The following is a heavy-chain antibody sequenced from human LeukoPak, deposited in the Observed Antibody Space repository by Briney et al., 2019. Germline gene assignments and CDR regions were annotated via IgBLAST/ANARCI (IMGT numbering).Heavy chain of an antibody. D-gene: IGHD2-15*01. CDR1: GYTFTGYY. V-gene: IGHV1-2*02. CDR3: ARGYCSGGSCYLLYYYGLDV. Sequence: ASVKVSCKASGYTFTGYYMHWVRQAPGQGLEWMGWINSNSGGTNYAQKFQGRVTMTRDTSISTAYMELSRLRSDDTAVYYCARGYCSGGSCYLLYYYGLDVWGQGTTVTVSS. J-gene: IGHJ6*02. CDR2: INSNSGGT.